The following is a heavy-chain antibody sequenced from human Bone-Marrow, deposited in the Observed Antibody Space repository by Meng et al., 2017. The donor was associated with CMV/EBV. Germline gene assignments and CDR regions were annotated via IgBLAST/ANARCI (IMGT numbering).Heavy chain of an antibody. CDR3: ARLAATAEGPTAYRPVDS. Sequence: GGSLRLSCAASGFTFSSYGMHWVRQAPGKGLEWVAFIRYDGSNKYYADSVKGRFTISRDNSKNTLYLQMNSLKVDDTAVYYCARLAATAEGPTAYRPVDSWGQGTLVTVSS. CDR2: IRYDGSNK. J-gene: IGHJ4*02. CDR1: GFTFSSYG. V-gene: IGHV3-30*02. D-gene: IGHD3-16*01.